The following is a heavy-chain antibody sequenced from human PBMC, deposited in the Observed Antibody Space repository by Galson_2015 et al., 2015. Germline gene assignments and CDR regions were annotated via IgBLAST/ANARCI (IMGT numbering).Heavy chain of an antibody. D-gene: IGHD5-18*01. J-gene: IGHJ4*02. CDR1: GFTFSTYE. V-gene: IGHV3-48*03. CDR2: ISSSGSTI. CDR3: ARVRAYTYGIDCDY. Sequence: SLRLSCAASGFTFSTYEMTWVRRAPRKGLEWVSYISSSGSTIYYADSVKGRFTISRDNAKNSVYLQMNSLRAEDTAVYYCARVRAYTYGIDCDYWGQGTLVTVSS.